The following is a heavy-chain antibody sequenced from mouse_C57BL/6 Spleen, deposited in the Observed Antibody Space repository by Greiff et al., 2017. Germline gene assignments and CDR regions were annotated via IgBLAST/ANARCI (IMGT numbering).Heavy chain of an antibody. J-gene: IGHJ3*01. CDR2: IDPSDSET. D-gene: IGHD1-1*01. V-gene: IGHV1-52*01. CDR1: GYTFTSYW. CDR3: ASNYGSSLFAY. Sequence: VKLQQPGAELVRPGSSVKLSCKASGYTFTSYWMHWVKQRPIQGLEWIGNIDPSDSETHYNQKFKDKATLTVDKSSSTAYMQLSSLTSEDSAVYYCASNYGSSLFAYWGQGTLVTVSA.